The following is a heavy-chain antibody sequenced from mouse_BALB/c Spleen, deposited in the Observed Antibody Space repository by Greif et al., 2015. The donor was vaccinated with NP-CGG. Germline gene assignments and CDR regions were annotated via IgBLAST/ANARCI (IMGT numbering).Heavy chain of an antibody. Sequence: VKLVESGPDLVAPSQSLSITCTVSGFSLTSYGVHWVRQPPGKGLEWLVVIWSDGSTTYNSALKSRLSISKDNSKSQVFLKMNSLQTDDTAMYYCARHEANYLYAMDYWGQGTSVTVSS. J-gene: IGHJ4*01. CDR2: IWSDGST. V-gene: IGHV2-6-2*01. CDR1: GFSLTSYG. CDR3: ARHEANYLYAMDY. D-gene: IGHD2-1*01.